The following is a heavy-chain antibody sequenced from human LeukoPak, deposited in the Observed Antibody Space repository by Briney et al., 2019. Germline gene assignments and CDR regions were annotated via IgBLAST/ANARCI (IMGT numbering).Heavy chain of an antibody. CDR3: ASLLLYYGTDDY. Sequence: TXXXYAISWVRQAPXQXMEWMGGIIPIFGTANYAQKFQGRVTITADESTSTAYMELSSLRSEDTAVYYCASLLLYYGTDDYWGQGTLVAVSS. J-gene: IGHJ4*02. V-gene: IGHV1-69*01. CDR1: TXXXYA. D-gene: IGHD4-17*01. CDR2: IIPIFGTA.